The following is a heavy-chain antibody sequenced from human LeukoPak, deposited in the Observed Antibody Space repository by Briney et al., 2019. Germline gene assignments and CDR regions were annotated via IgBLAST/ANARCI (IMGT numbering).Heavy chain of an antibody. J-gene: IGHJ3*02. D-gene: IGHD3-22*01. CDR1: GGSINNYY. CDR3: ARVGVYDSPPRAFDI. Sequence: SGTLSLTCTVSGGSINNYYWSWIRQPPGKGLEWIGYIHYSGSTNYNPSLRTRGAISVDTSKSQFSLKLSSVTAADTAVYYCARVGVYDSPPRAFDIWGQGTMVTVSS. CDR2: IHYSGST. V-gene: IGHV4-59*01.